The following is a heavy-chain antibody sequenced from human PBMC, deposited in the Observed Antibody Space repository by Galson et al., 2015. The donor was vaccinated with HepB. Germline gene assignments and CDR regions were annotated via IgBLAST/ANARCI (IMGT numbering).Heavy chain of an antibody. D-gene: IGHD2-2*01. CDR3: ARLVVVPADSVCRDI. CDR1: GGTFSSYA. CDR2: IIPILGIA. J-gene: IGHJ3*02. Sequence: SVKVSCKASGGTFSSYAISWVRQAPGQGLEWMGRIIPILGIANYAQKFQGRVTITADKSTSTAYMELSSLRSEDTAVYYCARLVVVPADSVCRDIWGQGTMVTVSS. V-gene: IGHV1-69*04.